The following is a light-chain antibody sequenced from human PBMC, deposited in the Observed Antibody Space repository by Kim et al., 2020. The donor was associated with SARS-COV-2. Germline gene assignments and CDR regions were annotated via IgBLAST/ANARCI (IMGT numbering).Light chain of an antibody. CDR3: QQDGSSPIT. Sequence: EIVLTQSPGTLSLSPGERATLSCRASQSVSSSYLAWYQQKPGQAPRLLIDGASSRATGIPDRFSGSGSGTDFTLTISRLEPEDFAVYYYQQDGSSPITFGQGTRLEIK. CDR1: QSVSSSY. CDR2: GAS. J-gene: IGKJ5*01. V-gene: IGKV3-20*01.